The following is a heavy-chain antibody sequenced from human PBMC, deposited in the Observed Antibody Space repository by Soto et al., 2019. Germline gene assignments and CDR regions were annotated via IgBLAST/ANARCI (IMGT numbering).Heavy chain of an antibody. CDR1: GYTFTSYG. D-gene: IGHD4-17*01. J-gene: IGHJ4*02. V-gene: IGHV1-18*01. Sequence: ASVKVSCKASGYTFTSYGISWVRQAPGQGLEWMGWISAYNGNTNYAQKLQGRVTMTTDTSTSTAYMELRSVRSDDTAVYYCARDRLWDYGDYGIDYWGQGTLVTSPQ. CDR2: ISAYNGNT. CDR3: ARDRLWDYGDYGIDY.